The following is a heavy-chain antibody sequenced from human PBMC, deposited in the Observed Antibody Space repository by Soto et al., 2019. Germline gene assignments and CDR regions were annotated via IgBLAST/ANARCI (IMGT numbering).Heavy chain of an antibody. CDR1: GGTFSSYT. J-gene: IGHJ4*02. Sequence: GASVKVSCKASGGTFSSYTISWVRQAPGQGLEWMGRIIPILGIANYAQKFQGRVTITADKSTSTAYMELSSLRSEDTAVYYCARENAGDSGYDLTDYWGQGTLVTASS. CDR2: IIPILGIA. CDR3: ARENAGDSGYDLTDY. D-gene: IGHD5-12*01. V-gene: IGHV1-69*04.